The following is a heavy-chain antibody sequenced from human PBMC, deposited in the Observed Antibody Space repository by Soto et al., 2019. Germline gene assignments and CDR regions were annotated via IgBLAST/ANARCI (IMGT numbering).Heavy chain of an antibody. CDR2: ISYDGSNK. V-gene: IGHV3-30-3*01. Sequence: QVQLVESGGGVVQPGRSLRLSCAASGFTFSSYAMHWVRQAPGKGLEWVAVISYDGSNKYYADSVKGRFTISRDNSKNTLNLPMNSLRAEDTAVYYGAREGLVPAATPWFDYWGQGTLVTVSS. CDR3: AREGLVPAATPWFDY. CDR1: GFTFSSYA. J-gene: IGHJ4*02. D-gene: IGHD2-2*02.